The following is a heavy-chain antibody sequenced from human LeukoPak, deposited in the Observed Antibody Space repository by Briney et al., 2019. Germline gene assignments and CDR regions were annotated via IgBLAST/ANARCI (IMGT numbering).Heavy chain of an antibody. J-gene: IGHJ3*02. CDR1: GGSISSYY. CDR2: IYYSGST. V-gene: IGHV4-59*08. Sequence: SETLSLTCTVSGGSISSYYWSWIRRPPGKRLEWIGYIYYSGSTNYNPSLKSRVTISVDTSKNQFSLKLSSVTAADTAVYYCARLRLGVGSAFDIWGQGTMVTVSS. CDR3: ARLRLGVGSAFDI. D-gene: IGHD3-16*01.